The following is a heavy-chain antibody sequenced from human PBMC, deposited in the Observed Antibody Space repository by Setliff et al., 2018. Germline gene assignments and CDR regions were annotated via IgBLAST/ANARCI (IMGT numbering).Heavy chain of an antibody. D-gene: IGHD3-3*01. Sequence: SETLSLTCTVSGGSISSGSYYWSWIRQPAGKGLEWIGHIYTSGSTNYNPSLKSRVTISVDTSKNHVSLKLSSVTAADTAVYYCARMSGFQYMDVWGKGTTVTVSS. CDR3: ARMSGFQYMDV. CDR2: IYTSGST. J-gene: IGHJ6*03. CDR1: GGSISSGSYY. V-gene: IGHV4-61*09.